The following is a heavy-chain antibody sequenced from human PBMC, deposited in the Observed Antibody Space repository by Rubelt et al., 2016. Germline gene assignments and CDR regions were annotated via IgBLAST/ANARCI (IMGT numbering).Heavy chain of an antibody. CDR1: GGSISGYY. J-gene: IGHJ4*02. Sequence: QVQLQESGPGLVKPSETLSLTCSVSGGSISGYYWGWIRQPPGKGLEWIGSIYHTGSTYYNPSLKSRITIPVDTSKNQFSLKLNSGTAAATAVNDCTRGSPYGDYSVEYWGQGTLVTVSS. D-gene: IGHD4-17*01. CDR3: TRGSPYGDYSVEY. CDR2: IYHTGST. V-gene: IGHV4-38-2*02.